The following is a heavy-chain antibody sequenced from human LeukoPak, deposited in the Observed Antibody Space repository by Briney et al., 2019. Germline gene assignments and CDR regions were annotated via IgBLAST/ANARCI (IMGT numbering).Heavy chain of an antibody. Sequence: GGSLRLSCAASGFTFSGYWMHWVRQAPGKGLVWVSRINSDGSSTSYADSVKGRFTISRDNAKNTLYLQMNSLRAEDMAVYYCATDTGYSSSWYEGYYFDYWGQGTLVTVSS. J-gene: IGHJ4*02. CDR2: INSDGSST. V-gene: IGHV3-74*01. D-gene: IGHD6-13*01. CDR3: ATDTGYSSSWYEGYYFDY. CDR1: GFTFSGYW.